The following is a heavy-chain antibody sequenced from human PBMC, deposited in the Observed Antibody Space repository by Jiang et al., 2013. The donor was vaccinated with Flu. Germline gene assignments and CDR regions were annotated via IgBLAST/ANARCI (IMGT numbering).Heavy chain of an antibody. CDR2: VYYRGST. V-gene: IGHV4-39*07. D-gene: IGHD2-21*01. Sequence: GPGLVKPSETLSLTCTVSGGSVSRTDNYWGWIRQPPGKGLEWIGSVYYRGSTYYNPSLKSQVTISVDSSKNQFSLKLNSVTAADTAVYYCAIAPDYWGQGTLVTVSS. J-gene: IGHJ4*02. CDR1: GGSVSRTDNY. CDR3: AIAPDY.